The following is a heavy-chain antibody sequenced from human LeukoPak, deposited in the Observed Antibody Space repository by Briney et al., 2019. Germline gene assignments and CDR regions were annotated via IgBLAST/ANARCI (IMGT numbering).Heavy chain of an antibody. Sequence: GGSLRLSCAVSEFTFSHFAMHWVRQAPGKGLEWVAVVSSHGNDGYYADSVKGRFTISRDNFKNTLYLQIDSLRAEGTAIYYCTRDAYNFNDSDYWGQGTLVTVSS. CDR2: VSSHGNDG. V-gene: IGHV3-30*01. J-gene: IGHJ4*02. CDR1: EFTFSHFA. D-gene: IGHD5-24*01. CDR3: TRDAYNFNDSDY.